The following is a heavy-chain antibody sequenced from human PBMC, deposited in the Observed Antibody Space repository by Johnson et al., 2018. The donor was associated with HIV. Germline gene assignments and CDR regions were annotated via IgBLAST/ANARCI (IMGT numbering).Heavy chain of an antibody. V-gene: IGHV3-66*01. CDR2: IYSGGST. CDR3: VRDDRPDGFDI. Sequence: MLLVESGGGLVQPGGSLRLSCAASGFTVSSNYMSWVRQAPWKGLEWVSVIYSGGSTYYADSVKGRFTISRDNSKNTLYLQMNSLRAEDTALYYCVRDDRPDGFDIWGQGTMVTVSP. CDR1: GFTVSSNY. J-gene: IGHJ3*02.